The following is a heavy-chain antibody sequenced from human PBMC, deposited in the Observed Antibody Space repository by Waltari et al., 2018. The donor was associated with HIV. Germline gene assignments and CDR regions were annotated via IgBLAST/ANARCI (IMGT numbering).Heavy chain of an antibody. D-gene: IGHD3-22*01. J-gene: IGHJ3*02. CDR2: ISSSSSTI. CDR1: GFTFSSYS. Sequence: EVQLVESGGGLVQPGGSLRLSCAASGFTFSSYSMNWVRQAPGKGLEWVSYISSSSSTIYYADSVKGRFTISRDNAKNSLYLQMNSLRAEDTAVYYCARGVTMIVVVPVAFDIWGQGTMVTVSS. CDR3: ARGVTMIVVVPVAFDI. V-gene: IGHV3-48*01.